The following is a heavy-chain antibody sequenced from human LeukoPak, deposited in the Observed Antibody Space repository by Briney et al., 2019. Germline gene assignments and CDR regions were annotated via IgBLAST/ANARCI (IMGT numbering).Heavy chain of an antibody. CDR2: IFNSGST. J-gene: IGHJ4*02. V-gene: IGHV4-39*07. CDR1: GGSISSSNYY. CDR3: ARGGRDKQGYSYRNSPFDY. D-gene: IGHD5-18*01. Sequence: SETLSLTCTVSGGSISSSNYYWGWIRQPPGKGLEWIGYIFNSGSTYYNPSLKSRVTISVDTSKNQFSLKLSSVTAADTAVYYCARGGRDKQGYSYRNSPFDYWGQGTLVTVSS.